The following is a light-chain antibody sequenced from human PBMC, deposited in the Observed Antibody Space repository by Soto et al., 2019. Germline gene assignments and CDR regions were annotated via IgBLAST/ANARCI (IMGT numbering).Light chain of an antibody. CDR1: SGLSSYA. Sequence: QSVLTQSPSASASLGASVKLTCTLSSGLSSYAIAWHQQQPEKGPRYLMKLNSDGSHSKGDGIPDRFSGSSSGAERYLTISSLQSEDEADYYCQTWGTGIGVFGGGTKVTVL. J-gene: IGLJ3*02. CDR2: LNSDGSH. V-gene: IGLV4-69*01. CDR3: QTWGTGIGV.